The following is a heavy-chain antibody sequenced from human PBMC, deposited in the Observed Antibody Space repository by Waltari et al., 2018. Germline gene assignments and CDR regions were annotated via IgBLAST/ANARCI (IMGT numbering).Heavy chain of an antibody. CDR1: GFTVSSSW. Sequence: EVQLVESGGGLVQPGGSLRFSCAASGFTVSSSWMHWVRQATGKGLVWVSHINSDGSSTNYADSVKGRFTISRDNAKNTLYLQMNSLRAEDTAVYYCESQITAAGYWGQGTLVTVSS. J-gene: IGHJ4*02. D-gene: IGHD6-13*01. CDR2: INSDGSST. V-gene: IGHV3-74*01. CDR3: ESQITAAGY.